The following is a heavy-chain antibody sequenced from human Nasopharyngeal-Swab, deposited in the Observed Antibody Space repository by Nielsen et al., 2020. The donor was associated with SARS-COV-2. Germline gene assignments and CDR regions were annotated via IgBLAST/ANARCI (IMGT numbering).Heavy chain of an antibody. CDR1: GFTFSSYA. J-gene: IGHJ4*02. D-gene: IGHD3-16*01. CDR3: AKVGGGVGY. Sequence: GGSLRLSCAASGFTFSSYAMHWVRQAPGKGLEWVAVISYDGSNKYYADSVKGRFTISRDNSKNTLFLQMNSLRAEDTALYYCAKVGGGVGYWGQGTLVTVSS. V-gene: IGHV3-30*04. CDR2: ISYDGSNK.